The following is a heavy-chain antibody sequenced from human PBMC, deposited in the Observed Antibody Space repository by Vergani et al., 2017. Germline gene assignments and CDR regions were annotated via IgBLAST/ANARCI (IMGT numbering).Heavy chain of an antibody. J-gene: IGHJ4*02. CDR3: ARRFDPCVDY. Sequence: QLQLQQSGPGLVKPSETLSLTCSVSGGSISSSSRYWGWIRQPPGKGLEWIGEINHSGSTNYNPSLKSRVTISVDTSKNQFSLKLSSVTAADTAVYYCARRFDPCVDYWGQGTLVTVSS. V-gene: IGHV4-39*07. D-gene: IGHD3-10*01. CDR2: INHSGST. CDR1: GGSISSSSRY.